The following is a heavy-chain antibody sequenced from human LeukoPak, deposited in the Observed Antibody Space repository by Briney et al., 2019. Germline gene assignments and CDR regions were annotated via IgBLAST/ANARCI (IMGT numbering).Heavy chain of an antibody. CDR3: AKTQPRYSSSWYSDY. CDR2: ISGSGGST. V-gene: IGHV3-23*01. D-gene: IGHD6-13*01. Sequence: GGSLRLSCAASGFTFSSYAMSRVRQAPGKGLEWVSAISGSGGSTYYADSVKGRFTISRDNSKNTLYLQMNSLRAEDTAVYYCAKTQPRYSSSWYSDYWGQGTLVTVSS. J-gene: IGHJ4*02. CDR1: GFTFSSYA.